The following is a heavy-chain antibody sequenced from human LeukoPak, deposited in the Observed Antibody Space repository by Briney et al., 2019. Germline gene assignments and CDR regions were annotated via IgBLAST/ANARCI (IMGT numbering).Heavy chain of an antibody. V-gene: IGHV3-15*01. CDR2: IKSKTDGGTT. CDR3: LRLYYYDSSGYQDY. J-gene: IGHJ4*02. Sequence: GGSLRLSCAASGFTFSNAWMSWVRQAPGKGLEWVGRIKSKTDGGTTDYAAPVKGRFTISRDDSKNTLYLQMNSLKTEDTAVYYCLRLYYYDSSGYQDYWGQGTLVTVSS. CDR1: GFTFSNAW. D-gene: IGHD3-22*01.